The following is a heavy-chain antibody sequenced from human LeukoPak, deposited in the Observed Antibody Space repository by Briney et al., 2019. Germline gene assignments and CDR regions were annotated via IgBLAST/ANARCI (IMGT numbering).Heavy chain of an antibody. J-gene: IGHJ4*02. CDR1: GFRFSTFW. CDR2: INQNGGVK. D-gene: IGHD3-3*01. CDR3: ARVARLRSAFDY. Sequence: HPGESLRLSCAASGFRFSTFWMSWVRQAPGKGPDWVANINQNGGVKHYVDSVKGRFTISRDNAKNSLYLQMNSLRAEDTAVYYCARVARLRSAFDYWGQGTLVTVSS. V-gene: IGHV3-7*01.